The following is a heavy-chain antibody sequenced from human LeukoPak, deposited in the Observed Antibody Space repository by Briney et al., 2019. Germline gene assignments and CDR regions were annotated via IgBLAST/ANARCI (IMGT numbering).Heavy chain of an antibody. V-gene: IGHV2-70*16. D-gene: IGHD3-22*01. J-gene: IGHJ4*02. Sequence: TLSLTCTVSGDSISSTSYYWGWIRQPPGKALECLARIDWDDDKFYSTSLKTRLTISKDTSKNQVVLTMTNMDPVDTATYYCARMSRYYDSSGYFNYFDYWGQGTLVTVSS. CDR2: IDWDDDK. CDR1: GDSISSTSYY. CDR3: ARMSRYYDSSGYFNYFDY.